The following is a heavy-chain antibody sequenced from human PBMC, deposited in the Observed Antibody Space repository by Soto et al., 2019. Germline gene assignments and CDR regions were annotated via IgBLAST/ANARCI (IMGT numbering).Heavy chain of an antibody. V-gene: IGHV3-33*01. CDR3: ARIPLHDYYGMDV. CDR2: IWYDGSNK. Sequence: QVQLVESGGGVVQPGRSLRLSCAASGFTFSCYGMHWVRQAPGKGLEWVAVIWYDGSNKYYADSVKGRFTISRDNSKNTLYLQMNSLRAEDTAVYYCARIPLHDYYGMDVWGQGTTVTVSS. J-gene: IGHJ6*02. CDR1: GFTFSCYG.